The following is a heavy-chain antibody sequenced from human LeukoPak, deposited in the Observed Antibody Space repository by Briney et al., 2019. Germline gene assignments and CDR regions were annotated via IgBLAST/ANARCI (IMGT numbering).Heavy chain of an antibody. CDR3: AKDIGYSYGQPLDY. V-gene: IGHV3-9*03. CDR2: ISWNSGSI. D-gene: IGHD5-18*01. Sequence: GGSLRLSCAASGFTFDDYAMHWVRQAPGKGLEWVSGISWNSGSIGYADSVKGRFTISRDNAKNSLYLQMNSLRAEDMALYYCAKDIGYSYGQPLDYWGQGTLVTVSS. CDR1: GFTFDDYA. J-gene: IGHJ4*02.